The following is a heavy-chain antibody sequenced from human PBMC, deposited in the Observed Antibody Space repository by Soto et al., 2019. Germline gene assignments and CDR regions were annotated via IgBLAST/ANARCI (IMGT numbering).Heavy chain of an antibody. J-gene: IGHJ5*02. CDR1: GYTFTSYG. D-gene: IGHD6-13*01. CDR3: AGAEYSSSWYGSRKSGFDP. Sequence: QVQLVQSGAEVKKPGASVKVSCKASGYTFTSYGISWVRQAPGQGLEWMGWISAYNGNTNCAQKLQGRVTMTTDTATSTAYMELRSLRSDDTAVYYCAGAEYSSSWYGSRKSGFDPWGQGTLVTVS. CDR2: ISAYNGNT. V-gene: IGHV1-18*01.